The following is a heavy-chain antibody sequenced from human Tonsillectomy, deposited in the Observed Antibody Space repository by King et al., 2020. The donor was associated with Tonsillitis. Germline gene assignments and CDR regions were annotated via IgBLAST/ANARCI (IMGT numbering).Heavy chain of an antibody. CDR2: ISWNSGSI. J-gene: IGHJ4*02. D-gene: IGHD3-22*01. CDR3: AKVMSETSGNYGFDY. Sequence: VQLVESGGGLVQPGRSLRLSCAASGFTFDDYAMHWVRQAPGKGLEWVSGISWNSGSIGYADSVKGRFTISRDNAKNSLYLQMNSLRAEDTALYYCAKVMSETSGNYGFDYRGQGTLVTVSS. V-gene: IGHV3-9*01. CDR1: GFTFDDYA.